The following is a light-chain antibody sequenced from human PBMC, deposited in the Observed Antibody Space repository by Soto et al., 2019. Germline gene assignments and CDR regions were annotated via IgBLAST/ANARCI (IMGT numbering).Light chain of an antibody. J-gene: IGLJ2*01. CDR3: QVWDSSSDLVV. Sequence: SYDLTQPPSVSVAPGKTARITCGGNNIGSKSVHWYQQKPGQAPVLVIYYDSDRPSGIPERFSGSNSGNTATLTISRVEAGDEADYYCQVWDSSSDLVVFGGGTKVTVL. V-gene: IGLV3-21*04. CDR1: NIGSKS. CDR2: YDS.